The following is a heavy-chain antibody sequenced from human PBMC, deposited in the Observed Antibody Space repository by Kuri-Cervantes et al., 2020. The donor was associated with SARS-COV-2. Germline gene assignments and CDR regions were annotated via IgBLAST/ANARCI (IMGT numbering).Heavy chain of an antibody. D-gene: IGHD6-19*01. CDR1: GFTFSSYS. J-gene: IGHJ4*02. CDR2: IRSSSSDK. CDR3: AKDEAMAGTSSTPIFDY. Sequence: GESLKISCAASGFTFSSYSMNWVRQAPGKGLEWVSSIRSSSSDKYYADSVKGRFTISRDNAKNSLYLQMNSLRAEDTAVYYCAKDEAMAGTSSTPIFDYWGQGTLVTVSS. V-gene: IGHV3-21*01.